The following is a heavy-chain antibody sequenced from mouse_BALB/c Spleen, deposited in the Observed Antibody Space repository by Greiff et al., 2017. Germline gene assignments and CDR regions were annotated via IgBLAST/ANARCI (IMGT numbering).Heavy chain of an antibody. CDR1: GFSLTSYG. CDR3: AKNYYGNYDYAMDY. J-gene: IGHJ4*01. Sequence: QVQLQQSGPSLVQPSQSLSITCTVSGFSLTSYGVHWVRQSPGKGLEWLGVIWRGGSTDYNAAFMSRLSITKDNSKSQVFFKMNSLQADDTAIYYCAKNYYGNYDYAMDYWGQGTSVTVSS. CDR2: IWRGGST. V-gene: IGHV2-5-1*01. D-gene: IGHD2-1*01.